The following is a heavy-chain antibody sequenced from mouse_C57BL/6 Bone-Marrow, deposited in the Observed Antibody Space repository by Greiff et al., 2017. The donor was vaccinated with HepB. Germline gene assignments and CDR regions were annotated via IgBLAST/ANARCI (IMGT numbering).Heavy chain of an antibody. CDR1: GYAFTNYL. Sequence: QVQLQQSGAELVRPGTSVKVSCKASGYAFTNYLIEWVKQRPGQGLEWIGVINPGSGGTNYNEKFKGKATLTADKSSSTAYMQLSSLTSEDSAVYFCARDGSWFAYWCQGTLVTVSA. D-gene: IGHD2-3*01. J-gene: IGHJ3*01. CDR2: INPGSGGT. CDR3: ARDGSWFAY. V-gene: IGHV1-54*01.